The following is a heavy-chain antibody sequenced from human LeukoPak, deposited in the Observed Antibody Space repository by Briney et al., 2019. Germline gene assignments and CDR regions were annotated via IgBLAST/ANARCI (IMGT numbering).Heavy chain of an antibody. Sequence: GGSLRLSCAASGFTFSSHGMNWVRQAPGKGLEWVSVIGGGPGNTYYTDSVKGRFTISRDNSKNTLYLHLNSLRAEDTAVYYCAKLSGPFAAAGIDYWGQGTLVTVSS. J-gene: IGHJ4*02. CDR1: GFTFSSHG. CDR3: AKLSGPFAAAGIDY. CDR2: IGGGPGNT. D-gene: IGHD6-13*01. V-gene: IGHV3-23*01.